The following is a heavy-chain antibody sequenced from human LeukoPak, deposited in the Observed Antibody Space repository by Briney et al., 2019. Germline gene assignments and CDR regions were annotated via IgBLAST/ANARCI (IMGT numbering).Heavy chain of an antibody. Sequence: SETLSLTCTVSGGSISSYYWSWIRQPPGKGLEWIGYIHYSGSTNYNPSLKSRVTISVDTSKNQFSLKLSSVTAADTAVYYCAKEQPKWELLSGYWGQGTLVTVSS. J-gene: IGHJ4*02. D-gene: IGHD1-26*01. CDR3: AKEQPKWELLSGY. CDR1: GGSISSYY. V-gene: IGHV4-59*01. CDR2: IHYSGST.